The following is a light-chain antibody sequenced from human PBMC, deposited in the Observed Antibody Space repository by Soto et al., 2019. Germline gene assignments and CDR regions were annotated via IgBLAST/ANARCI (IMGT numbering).Light chain of an antibody. CDR1: SSNVGSYNL. J-gene: IGLJ2*01. CDR3: CSYAHSTTVV. Sequence: QSALTQPASVSGSPGQSITISCTGTSSNVGSYNLVSWYQQHPGKAPELMIFEGSKRPSGVSNRFSGSKSGNTASLTISGLXPXXXADYYCCSYAHSTTVVFGGGTKLTVL. V-gene: IGLV2-23*01. CDR2: EGS.